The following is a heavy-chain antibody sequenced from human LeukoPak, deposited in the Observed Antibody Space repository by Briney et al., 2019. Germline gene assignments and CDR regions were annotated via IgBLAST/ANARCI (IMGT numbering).Heavy chain of an antibody. CDR2: INPNSGGT. Sequence: ASVKVSCKASGYTFTGYYMHWVRQAPGQGLEWMGWINPNSGGTNYAQKFQGRVTMTRDTSIGTAYMELSRLRSDDTVVYYCARVDDYGDNNWFDPWGQGTLVTVSS. D-gene: IGHD4-17*01. CDR1: GYTFTGYY. J-gene: IGHJ5*02. V-gene: IGHV1-2*02. CDR3: ARVDDYGDNNWFDP.